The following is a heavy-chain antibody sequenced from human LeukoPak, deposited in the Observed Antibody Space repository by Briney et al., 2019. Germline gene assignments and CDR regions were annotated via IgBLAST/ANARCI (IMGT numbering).Heavy chain of an antibody. V-gene: IGHV3-23*01. D-gene: IGHD3-10*01. CDR3: ARSMELLYTTGGYDY. CDR1: GFTFSTYA. J-gene: IGHJ4*02. CDR2: ISGSGGST. Sequence: PGGSLRLSCAASGFTFSTYAMSWVRQAPGKGLEWVSAISGSGGSTYYADSVKGRFTISRDNSKNTLYLQMNSLRAEDTAVYYCARSMELLYTTGGYDYWGQGTLVTVSS.